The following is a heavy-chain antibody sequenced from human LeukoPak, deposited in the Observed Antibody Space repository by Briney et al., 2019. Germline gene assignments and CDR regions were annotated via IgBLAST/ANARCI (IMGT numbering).Heavy chain of an antibody. Sequence: PGGSLRLSCAASGFTFGIYAMSWVRQAPGKGLEWVSTISGSGGSTYYADSVKGRFTISRDNAKNSLYLQMNSLRAEDTAVYYCARDAVTYYYDSSGYWPLYYFDYWGQGTLVTVSS. CDR3: ARDAVTYYYDSSGYWPLYYFDY. CDR2: ISGSGGST. D-gene: IGHD3-22*01. CDR1: GFTFGIYA. J-gene: IGHJ4*02. V-gene: IGHV3-23*01.